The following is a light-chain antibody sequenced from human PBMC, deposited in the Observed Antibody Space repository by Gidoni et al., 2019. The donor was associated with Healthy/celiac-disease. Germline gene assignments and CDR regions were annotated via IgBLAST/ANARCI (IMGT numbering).Light chain of an antibody. CDR3: LQADSFPLT. Sequence: DIQMTQSPSSVSVSVGDSVTISCRASQSIGVWLAWYQQRPGNASNLLIYSASILHRGVPSRFSGAGSGTHFTLTISSLQPEDVGTYFCLQADSFPLTFGKGTRLEI. CDR2: SAS. J-gene: IGKJ5*01. CDR1: QSIGVW. V-gene: IGKV1-12*01.